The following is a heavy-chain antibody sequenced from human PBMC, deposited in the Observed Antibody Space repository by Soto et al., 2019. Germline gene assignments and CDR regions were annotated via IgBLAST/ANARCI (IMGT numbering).Heavy chain of an antibody. CDR2: IIPIFGTA. D-gene: IGHD3-3*01. J-gene: IGHJ6*02. CDR3: ARDPNRITIFGVVTPYGMDV. V-gene: IGHV1-69*13. Sequence: SVKVSCKSSGGTFSSYAISWVRQAPGQGLEWMGGIIPIFGTANYAQKFQGRVTITADESTSTAYMELSSLRSEDTAVYYCARDPNRITIFGVVTPYGMDVWGQGTTVTV. CDR1: GGTFSSYA.